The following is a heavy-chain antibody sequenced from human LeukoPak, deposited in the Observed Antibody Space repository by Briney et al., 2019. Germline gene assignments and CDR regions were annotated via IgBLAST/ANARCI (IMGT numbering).Heavy chain of an antibody. Sequence: GGSLRLSCVASGFTFSSHDMHWVRQATGKGLEWVSTIGTAGDTYYPGSVKGRFTISRDNAKNTLYLQMNSLRAEDTAMYYCARVSGSRNYYVGAFYIWGQGTMVTVSS. CDR2: IGTAGDT. J-gene: IGHJ3*02. V-gene: IGHV3-13*01. CDR1: GFTFSSHD. CDR3: ARVSGSRNYYVGAFYI. D-gene: IGHD3-10*01.